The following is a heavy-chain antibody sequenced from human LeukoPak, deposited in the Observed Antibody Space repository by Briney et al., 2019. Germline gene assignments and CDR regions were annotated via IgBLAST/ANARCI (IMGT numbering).Heavy chain of an antibody. CDR2: IKRDGSQI. V-gene: IGHV3-7*01. J-gene: IGHJ3*01. Sequence: GGSLRLSCVSSGFTFSNDWMTWVRQAPGKGLEWVANIKRDGSQIHYADSVKGRFTISRGNTKLFLQMNSLRVEDTALYYCARDTTHSSGSTYFDALDVWGQGTMVSVSS. CDR1: GFTFSNDW. D-gene: IGHD1-7*01. CDR3: ARDTTHSSGSTYFDALDV.